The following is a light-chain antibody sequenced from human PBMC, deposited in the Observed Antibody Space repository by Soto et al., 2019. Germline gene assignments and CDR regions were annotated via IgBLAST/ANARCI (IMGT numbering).Light chain of an antibody. CDR3: QQFDDLPLT. CDR1: HDIKNY. CDR2: DAS. V-gene: IGKV1-33*01. J-gene: IGKJ4*01. Sequence: DIQMTQSPSSLSASVGGRVTITCQASHDIKNYINWYQQKPGKAPKLLIYDASNLETGVPSRFSGRGFGTHFTFTITNLQPEDTATYFCQQFDDLPLTFGGGTKVEIK.